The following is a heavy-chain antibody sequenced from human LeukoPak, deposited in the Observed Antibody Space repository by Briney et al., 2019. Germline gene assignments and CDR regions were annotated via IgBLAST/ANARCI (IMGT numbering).Heavy chain of an antibody. CDR3: VRGLPGLAVAASLGYFDL. Sequence: GPVKVSCKASRFTFTGYYIHWVRQAPGQGLEWMGWVNPNNGGTLYAQNFQGRVTMTWDTSISTTYMEMSGLSTDDTAIFYCVRGLPGLAVAASLGYFDLWGRGTLVTVSS. CDR2: VNPNNGGT. J-gene: IGHJ2*01. V-gene: IGHV1-2*02. D-gene: IGHD6-19*01. CDR1: RFTFTGYY.